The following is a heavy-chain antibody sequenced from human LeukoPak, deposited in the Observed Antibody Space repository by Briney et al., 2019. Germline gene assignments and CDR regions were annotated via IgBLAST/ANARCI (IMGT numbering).Heavy chain of an antibody. CDR2: ISYIWST. J-gene: IGHJ3*02. CDR3: WRELVTVTKGFDI. Sequence: SETLSLTCAVSDDSFSSHYWTWIRQPPGKGWECSGYISYIWSTNYNPSLKSRVTISLDTSNNQFSLRPGSVAAADTAVYLLWRELVTVTKGFDIWGQGTMVSVSS. CDR1: DDSFSSHY. D-gene: IGHD4-17*01. V-gene: IGHV4-59*11.